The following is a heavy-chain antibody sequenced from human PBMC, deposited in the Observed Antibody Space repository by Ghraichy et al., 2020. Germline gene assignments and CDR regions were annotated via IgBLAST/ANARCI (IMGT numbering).Heavy chain of an antibody. J-gene: IGHJ5*02. V-gene: IGHV4-4*02. Sequence: SETLSLTCAVSGDSIKTSVWWSWLRQPPGKGLEWIGEMYHDGDSNYSPSLKSRVTISVDKSKNQFSLTLRSLTDADTAVYYCAKKPITYDLMTAWGQGILVTVSS. CDR1: GDSIKTSVW. D-gene: IGHD3-9*01. CDR2: MYHDGDS. CDR3: AKKPITYDLMTA.